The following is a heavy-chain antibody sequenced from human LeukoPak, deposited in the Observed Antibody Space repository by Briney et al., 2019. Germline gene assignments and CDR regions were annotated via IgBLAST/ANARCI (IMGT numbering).Heavy chain of an antibody. J-gene: IGHJ4*02. CDR2: ISAYNGNT. Sequence: ASVKVSCKASGYTFTSYGIIWVRQAPGQGLEWMGWISAYNGNTNYAQKLQGRVTMTTDTSTSTAYMELRSLRSDDTAVYYCARASVVVTATGFDYWGQGTLVTVSS. D-gene: IGHD2-21*02. CDR1: GYTFTSYG. CDR3: ARASVVVTATGFDY. V-gene: IGHV1-18*01.